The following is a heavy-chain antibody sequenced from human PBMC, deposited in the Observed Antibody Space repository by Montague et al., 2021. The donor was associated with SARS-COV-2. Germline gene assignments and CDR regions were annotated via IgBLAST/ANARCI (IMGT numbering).Heavy chain of an antibody. V-gene: IGHV3-7*01. J-gene: IGHJ6*03. CDR2: IKLDGSEE. Sequence: SLRLSCAASGFIFGDYWMSWVRQAPGKGLEWVANIKLDGSEEYSVDSVKGRFTVSRDNAKNSLYLQMNSLRAEDTAAYYCARATLYMGVWGKGTTVTVSS. CDR3: ARATLYMGV. CDR1: GFIFGDYW.